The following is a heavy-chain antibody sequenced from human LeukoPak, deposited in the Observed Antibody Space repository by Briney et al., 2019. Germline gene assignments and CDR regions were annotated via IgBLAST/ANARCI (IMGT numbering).Heavy chain of an antibody. V-gene: IGHV3-30*02. CDR1: GFTFSSYG. Sequence: GGSLRLSCAASGFTFSSYGMHWVRQAPGKGLEWVAFIRYDGSNKYFADSVKGRFTISRDNSKNTLYLQTNSLRAEDTAVYYCAKADTSGWYEVDYFDYWGQGTLVTVSS. CDR3: AKADTSGWYEVDYFDY. CDR2: IRYDGSNK. D-gene: IGHD6-19*01. J-gene: IGHJ4*02.